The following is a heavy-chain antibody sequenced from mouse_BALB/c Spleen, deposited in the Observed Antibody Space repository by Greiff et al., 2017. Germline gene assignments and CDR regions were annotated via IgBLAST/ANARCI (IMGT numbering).Heavy chain of an antibody. Sequence: QVHVKQSGPGLVAPSQSLSITCTVSGFSLTSYGVHWVRQPPGKGLEWLGVIWAGGSTNYNSALMSRLSISKDNSKSQVFLKMNSLQTDDTAMYYCARGDYDVPFAYWGQGTLVTVSA. V-gene: IGHV2-9*02. CDR2: IWAGGST. J-gene: IGHJ3*01. CDR3: ARGDYDVPFAY. CDR1: GFSLTSYG. D-gene: IGHD2-4*01.